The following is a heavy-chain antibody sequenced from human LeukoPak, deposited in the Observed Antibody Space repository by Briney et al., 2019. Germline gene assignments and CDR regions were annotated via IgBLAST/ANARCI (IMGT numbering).Heavy chain of an antibody. J-gene: IGHJ4*02. V-gene: IGHV1-24*01. Sequence: ASVKVSCKGSGYTLSQLSMHWVRQAPGKGLEWVGGFYPEDGETIYAQKFQGRVTMTEDTFTDTAYLELSSLRSKDTAVYYCAIDLTATMGPYWGQGTLVTVSS. D-gene: IGHD3-10*01. CDR2: FYPEDGET. CDR3: AIDLTATMGPY. CDR1: GYTLSQLS.